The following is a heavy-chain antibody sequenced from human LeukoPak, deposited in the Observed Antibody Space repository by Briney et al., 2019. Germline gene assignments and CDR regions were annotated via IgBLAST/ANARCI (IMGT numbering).Heavy chain of an antibody. D-gene: IGHD6-19*01. CDR3: AKDYSIAVAGVDY. Sequence: PGGSLRLSCVASGVTLSNYAMSWARQAPGKGLEWVSGISSSGSGGNTYYADSVKGRFTISRDNSKNTLYLQMNSLRAEDTAVYYCAKDYSIAVAGVDYWGQGTLVTVSS. CDR1: GVTLSNYA. J-gene: IGHJ4*02. CDR2: ISSSGSGGNT. V-gene: IGHV3-23*01.